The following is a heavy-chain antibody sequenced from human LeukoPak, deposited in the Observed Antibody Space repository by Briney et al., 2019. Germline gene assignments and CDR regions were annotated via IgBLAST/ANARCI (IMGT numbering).Heavy chain of an antibody. D-gene: IGHD5-12*01. CDR2: INHSGST. CDR1: GGSFSSYY. V-gene: IGHV4-34*01. Sequence: SETLSLTCAVYGGSFSSYYWSWIRQPPGKGLEWIGEINHSGSTNYNPSLKSRVTISVDTSKNQFSLKLSSVTAADTAVYYCARGNAGYRGYDRWGQGTLVTVSS. J-gene: IGHJ5*02. CDR3: ARGNAGYRGYDR.